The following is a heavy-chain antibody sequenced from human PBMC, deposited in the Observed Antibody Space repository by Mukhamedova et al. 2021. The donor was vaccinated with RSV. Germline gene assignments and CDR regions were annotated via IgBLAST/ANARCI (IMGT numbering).Heavy chain of an antibody. J-gene: IGHJ4*02. Sequence: TFSSYAMHWVRQAPGKGLEWVAVISYDGSNKYYADSVKGRFTISRDNSKNTLYLQMNSLRAEDTAVYYCATHTGFDYWGQGTLVT. V-gene: IGHV3-30*01. CDR3: ATHTGFDY. CDR2: ISYDGSNK. CDR1: TFSSYA. D-gene: IGHD2-21*01.